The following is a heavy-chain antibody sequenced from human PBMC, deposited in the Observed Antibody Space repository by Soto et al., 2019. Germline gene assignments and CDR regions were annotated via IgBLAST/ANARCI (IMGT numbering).Heavy chain of an antibody. CDR2: TWHDGRNN. V-gene: IGHV3-33*01. J-gene: IGHJ5*02. CDR1: GCILSSYG. CDR3: ARESGSSGYYYVPHVRLDP. Sequence: GGALRRPWAGSGCILSSYGTHWCRHAPGKGLEGVAGTWHDGRNNYYADSVKGRGTISRDKSKNTRYLQMNSLSAEETAVYSCARESGSSGYYYVPHVRLDPWGQRTLVTVSS. D-gene: IGHD3-22*01.